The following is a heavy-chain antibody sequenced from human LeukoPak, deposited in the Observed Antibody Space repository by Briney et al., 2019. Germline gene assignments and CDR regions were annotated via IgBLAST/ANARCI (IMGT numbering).Heavy chain of an antibody. CDR2: IYHSGST. Sequence: SETLSLTCTVSGYSISSGYYWGWIRQPPGKGLEWIGSIYHSGSTYYNPSLKSRVTISVDTSKNQFSLKLSSVTAADTAVYYCARVKRWLQFRYWGQGTLVTVSS. CDR3: ARVKRWLQFRY. D-gene: IGHD5-24*01. CDR1: GYSISSGYY. J-gene: IGHJ4*02. V-gene: IGHV4-38-2*02.